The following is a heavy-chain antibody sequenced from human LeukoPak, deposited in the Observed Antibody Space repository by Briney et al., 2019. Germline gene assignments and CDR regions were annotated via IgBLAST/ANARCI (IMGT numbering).Heavy chain of an antibody. Sequence: GGSLRLSCAASGFTFRSSDMNWVRQAPGKGLEWVSSISSRGSIFYAASVTGRFTISRDNAKNSRYLQMNSLRAEDTAVYHCATVRGGTSRDFDYWGQGTLVTVSS. CDR3: ATVRGGTSRDFDY. CDR1: GFTFRSSD. V-gene: IGHV3-69-1*01. D-gene: IGHD3-10*01. J-gene: IGHJ4*02. CDR2: ISSRGSI.